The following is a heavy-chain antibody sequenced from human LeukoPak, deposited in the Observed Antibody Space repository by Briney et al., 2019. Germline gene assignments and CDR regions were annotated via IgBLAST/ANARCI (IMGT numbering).Heavy chain of an antibody. J-gene: IGHJ4*02. D-gene: IGHD6-19*01. CDR3: AKVRWDNSGWYYLDT. Sequence: GGSLRLSCVVSGFTFSDYNMHWVRQAPGKGLEWMAVISYHGINEYYADSVKGRFTISRDNSKSTLHLQMNSLRAEDTAVYYCAKVRWDNSGWYYLDTWGQGTLLTVSS. V-gene: IGHV3-30*18. CDR2: ISYHGINE. CDR1: GFTFSDYN.